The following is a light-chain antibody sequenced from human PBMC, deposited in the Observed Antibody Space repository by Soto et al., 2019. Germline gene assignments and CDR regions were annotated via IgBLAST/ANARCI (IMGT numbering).Light chain of an antibody. CDR1: QDINKH. Sequence: DIQMTQSPSSLSASQGDRVTITCRASQDINKHLAWYQQIPGKAPKLLIVAASTLQSGVPSRFSASGSGTDFTLTVGGLQPEDAATYYCQQTKGFPLTFGGGTKVDIK. CDR2: AAS. V-gene: IGKV1-12*01. J-gene: IGKJ4*01. CDR3: QQTKGFPLT.